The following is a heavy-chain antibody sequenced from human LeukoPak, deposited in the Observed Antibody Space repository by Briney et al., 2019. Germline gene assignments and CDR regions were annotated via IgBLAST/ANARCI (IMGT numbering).Heavy chain of an antibody. CDR3: ARGRWGYSYGYS. Sequence: ASVTVSCKASGGTFSSYAISWVRQAPGQGLEWMGRIIPILGIANYAQKFQGRVTITADKSTSTAYMELSSLRSEDTAVYYCARGRWGYSYGYSWGQGTLVTVSS. CDR2: IIPILGIA. V-gene: IGHV1-69*04. D-gene: IGHD5-18*01. J-gene: IGHJ4*02. CDR1: GGTFSSYA.